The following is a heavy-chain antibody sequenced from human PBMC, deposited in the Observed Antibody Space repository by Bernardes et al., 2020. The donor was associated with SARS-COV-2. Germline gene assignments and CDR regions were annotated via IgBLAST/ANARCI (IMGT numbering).Heavy chain of an antibody. CDR2: ISAYNGNT. Sequence: ASVKVSCKASGYTFTSYGISWVRQAPGQGLEWMGWISAYNGNTNYAQKLQGRVTMTTDTSTSTAYMELRSLRSDDTAVYYCARVSGIVGANDAFDIWGQGTMVTVSS. CDR3: ARVSGIVGANDAFDI. J-gene: IGHJ3*02. V-gene: IGHV1-18*01. D-gene: IGHD1-26*01. CDR1: GYTFTSYG.